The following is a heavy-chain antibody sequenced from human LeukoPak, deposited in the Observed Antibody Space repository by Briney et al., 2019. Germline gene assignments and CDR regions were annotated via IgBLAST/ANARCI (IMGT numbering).Heavy chain of an antibody. D-gene: IGHD2-2*03. CDR2: IYHSGST. V-gene: IGHV4-38-2*01. J-gene: IGHJ4*02. CDR1: GYSISSGYY. CDR3: ARVDGYCSSTSCLHYFDY. Sequence: SETLSLTCAVSGYSISSGYYWGWIRQPPGKGLEWIGSIYHSGSTYCNPSLKSRVTISVDTSKNQFSLKLSSVTAADTAVYYCARVDGYCSSTSCLHYFDYWGQGTLVTVSS.